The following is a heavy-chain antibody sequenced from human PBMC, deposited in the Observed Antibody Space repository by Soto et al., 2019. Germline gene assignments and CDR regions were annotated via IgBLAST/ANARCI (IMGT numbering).Heavy chain of an antibody. J-gene: IGHJ6*02. CDR2: ISHDGSNK. CDR3: ARGELRFLEWLLSPYYYYGMDV. D-gene: IGHD3-3*01. V-gene: IGHV3-30-3*01. Sequence: HPGGSLRLSCAASGFTYSKYTMHWVRQAPGKGLEWVAAISHDGSNKYYGDSVKGRFTISRDNSKNTLSVQMNSLRAEDTAVYYCARGELRFLEWLLSPYYYYGMDVWGQGTTVTVSS. CDR1: GFTYSKYT.